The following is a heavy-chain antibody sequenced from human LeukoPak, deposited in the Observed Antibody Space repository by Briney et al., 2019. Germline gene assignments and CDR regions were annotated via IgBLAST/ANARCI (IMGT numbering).Heavy chain of an antibody. CDR1: GYTFTSYY. D-gene: IGHD2-21*02. V-gene: IGHV1-46*01. Sequence: GASVKVSCKASGYTFTSYYMHWVRQAPGQGLEWMGIINPSGGSTSYAQKFQGRVTMTRDTSTSTVYMELSSLRSEDTAVYYCARGLVRVVTAILLGWYYGMDVWGQGTTVTVSS. J-gene: IGHJ6*02. CDR3: ARGLVRVVTAILLGWYYGMDV. CDR2: INPSGGST.